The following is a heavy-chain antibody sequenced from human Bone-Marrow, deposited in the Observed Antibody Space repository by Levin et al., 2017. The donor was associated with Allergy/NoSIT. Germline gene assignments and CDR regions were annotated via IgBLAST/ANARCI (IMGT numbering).Heavy chain of an antibody. D-gene: IGHD5-12*01. CDR1: GFTFSSYS. V-gene: IGHV3-21*01. CDR3: ARGLEYSGLP. CDR2: ITSTSSYI. J-gene: IGHJ5*02. Sequence: GESLKISCAASGFTFSSYSMNWVRQAPGKGLDWVSSITSTSSYIYYADSVKGRFTISRDNAKNSLFLQMNSLRVEDTAVYYCARGLEYSGLPWGQGTLVTVSS.